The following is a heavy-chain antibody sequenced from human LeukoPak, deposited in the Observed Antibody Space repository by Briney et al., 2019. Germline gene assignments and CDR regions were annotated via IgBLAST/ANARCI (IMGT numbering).Heavy chain of an antibody. CDR1: GFTFSSYA. V-gene: IGHV3-23*01. CDR3: ASGYCGGDCYPFDY. D-gene: IGHD2-21*02. J-gene: IGHJ4*02. CDR2: ISGSGGST. Sequence: GGSLRLSCAASGFTFSSYAMSWVRQAPGKGLEWVSAISGSGGSTYYADSVKGRFTISRDNSKNTLYLQMNSLRAEDTAVYYCASGYCGGDCYPFDYWGQGTLVTVSS.